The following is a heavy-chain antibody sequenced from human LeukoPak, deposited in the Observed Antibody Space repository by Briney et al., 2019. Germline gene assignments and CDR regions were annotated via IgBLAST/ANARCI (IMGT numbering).Heavy chain of an antibody. CDR2: INHSGST. D-gene: IGHD2-2*01. CDR1: GGSFSGYY. V-gene: IGHV4-34*01. Sequence: SETLSLTCAVYGGSFSGYYWSRIRQPPGKGLEWIGEINHSGSTNYNPSLKSRDTISVDTSRNQFSLKLSSVTAADTAVYYCARGPSGVVPAAIGGCWFDPWGQGTLVTVSS. J-gene: IGHJ5*02. CDR3: ARGPSGVVPAAIGGCWFDP.